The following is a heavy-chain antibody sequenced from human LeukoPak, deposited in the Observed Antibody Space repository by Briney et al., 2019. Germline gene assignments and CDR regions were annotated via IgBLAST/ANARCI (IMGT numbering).Heavy chain of an antibody. CDR3: ARDSYWLGGSIGAFDI. J-gene: IGHJ3*02. D-gene: IGHD3-10*01. Sequence: GGSLRLSCAASGFTFSSYSMNWVRQAPGKGLEWVSSISSSSSYIYYADSVKGRFTISRDNAKNSLYLQMNSLRAEDTAIYYCARDSYWLGGSIGAFDIWGRGTMVTVSS. V-gene: IGHV3-21*01. CDR1: GFTFSSYS. CDR2: ISSSSSYI.